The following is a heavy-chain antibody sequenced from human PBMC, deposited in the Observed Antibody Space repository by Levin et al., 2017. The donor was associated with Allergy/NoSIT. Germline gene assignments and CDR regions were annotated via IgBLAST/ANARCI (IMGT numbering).Heavy chain of an antibody. CDR1: GDSVSNLY. CDR3: ARGGASSKHFDY. Sequence: GSLRLSCIVSGDSVSNLYWSWIRQPPGKGLEWIGFNDYSGTTNYNPSLKSRVTISMDASKNQFSLKLTFVTAADTAVYYCARGGASSKHFDYWGQGTLVTVSS. D-gene: IGHD2-21*01. CDR2: NDYSGTT. J-gene: IGHJ4*02. V-gene: IGHV4-59*02.